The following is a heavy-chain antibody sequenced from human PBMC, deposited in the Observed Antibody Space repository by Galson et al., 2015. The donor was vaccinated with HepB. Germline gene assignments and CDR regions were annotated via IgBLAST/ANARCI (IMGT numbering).Heavy chain of an antibody. J-gene: IGHJ5*02. D-gene: IGHD6-6*01. Sequence: SVKVSCKASGYTFTTYGISWVRQAPGQGLEWMGWISAYNGNTNYAQKFQDRVTMTTDTSMSTAYMELRSLRSDDTAVYYCARDWLAAGPGWFDPWGQGTLVTVSS. CDR3: ARDWLAAGPGWFDP. V-gene: IGHV1-18*01. CDR1: GYTFTTYG. CDR2: ISAYNGNT.